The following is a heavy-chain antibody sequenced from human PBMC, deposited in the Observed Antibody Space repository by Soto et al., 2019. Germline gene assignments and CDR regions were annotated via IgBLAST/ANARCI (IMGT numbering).Heavy chain of an antibody. Sequence: QVQLVESGGGLVKPGGSLRLSCAASGFNFSDYYMSWIRQAPGKGLEWVSYISSSGNTKYYADSVKGRFTVSRDNAKNSLYLHMSCLRAEDTAVYYCARPTYYYYMDVWGKRTTVSVSS. CDR3: ARPTYYYYMDV. J-gene: IGHJ6*03. CDR1: GFNFSDYY. CDR2: ISSSGNTK. V-gene: IGHV3-11*01.